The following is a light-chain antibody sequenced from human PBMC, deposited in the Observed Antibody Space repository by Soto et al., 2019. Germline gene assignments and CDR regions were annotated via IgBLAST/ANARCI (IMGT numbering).Light chain of an antibody. CDR2: MST. V-gene: IGLV1-47*01. Sequence: QSVLTQPPSASGTPGQRVTISCSGSRSNIETNDVYWYQQLPGTAPKLLIYMSTRRPSGVPDPYSGSTSGDSAYLGIGRLRSEDEFDYYCAALDDSLNIGVFGGGTKLTVL. J-gene: IGLJ3*02. CDR1: RSNIETND. CDR3: AALDDSLNIGV.